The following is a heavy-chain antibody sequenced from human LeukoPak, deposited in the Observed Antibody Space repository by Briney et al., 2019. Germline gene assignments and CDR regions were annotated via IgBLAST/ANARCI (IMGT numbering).Heavy chain of an antibody. D-gene: IGHD3-10*01. CDR3: ARATSGTSYEY. CDR2: IEGDGSRT. CDR1: GFTFRNYW. Sequence: PGGSLRLSCAASGFTFRNYWMHWVRQAPGKGLVWVSSIEGDGSRTNYADSVKGRFTISRGNAENTLYLQMNSLRGEDTAVYFCARATSGTSYEYWGQGTLVTVSS. V-gene: IGHV3-74*01. J-gene: IGHJ4*02.